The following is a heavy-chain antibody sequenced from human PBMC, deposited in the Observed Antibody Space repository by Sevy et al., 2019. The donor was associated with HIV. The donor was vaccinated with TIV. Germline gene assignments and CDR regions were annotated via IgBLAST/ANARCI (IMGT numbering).Heavy chain of an antibody. D-gene: IGHD5-18*01. V-gene: IGHV3-30-3*01. Sequence: GGSLRLSCAASGFTFSSYAMHWVRQAPGKGLEWVAVISYDGSNKYYADSVKGRFTISRDNSKNTLYLQMNSLRAEDTAVYYCARGDVDTAMVTTRYYYGMYVWGQGTTVTVSS. CDR2: ISYDGSNK. CDR3: ARGDVDTAMVTTRYYYGMYV. J-gene: IGHJ6*02. CDR1: GFTFSSYA.